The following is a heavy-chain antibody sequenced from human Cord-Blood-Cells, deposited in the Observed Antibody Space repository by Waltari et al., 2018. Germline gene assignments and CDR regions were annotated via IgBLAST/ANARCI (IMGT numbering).Heavy chain of an antibody. V-gene: IGHV4-61*01. J-gene: IGHJ4*02. CDR3: ARMDSSSSDTKIFDY. CDR2: IYYSGST. Sequence: QVQLQESGPGLVKPSETLSLTCTFSGGSVSSGLYYGSWIRQPPGKGLEWIGYIYYSGSTNYNPSLKSRVTISVDTSKNQFSLKLSSVTAADTAVYYCARMDSSSSDTKIFDYWGQGTLVTVSS. D-gene: IGHD6-13*01. CDR1: GGSVSSGLYY.